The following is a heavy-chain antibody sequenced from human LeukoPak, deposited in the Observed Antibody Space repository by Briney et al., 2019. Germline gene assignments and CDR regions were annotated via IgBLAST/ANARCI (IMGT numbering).Heavy chain of an antibody. CDR3: ARDRSYAAEA. Sequence: GGSLRLSCAASGFTFSTYWIHWVRQAPGKGLVWVSRINGDGSSTTYADSVKGRFTISRDNAKNTVYLQMGSLRAEDTAVYYCARDRSYAAEAWGQGTLVTVSS. V-gene: IGHV3-74*01. CDR1: GFTFSTYW. D-gene: IGHD6-13*01. J-gene: IGHJ4*02. CDR2: INGDGSST.